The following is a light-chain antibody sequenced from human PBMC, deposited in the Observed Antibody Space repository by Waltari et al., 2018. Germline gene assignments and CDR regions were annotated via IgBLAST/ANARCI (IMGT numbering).Light chain of an antibody. CDR1: NSDVGAYNY. CDR3: SSYAHNNHFV. Sequence: QSVLTQPPSATGSPGQSVTISCTGTNSDVGAYNYVSWYQQHPGKVPKLLIYEVTERPSGVPDRFSGSKSGNTASLTVSGLQADDEADYYCSSYAHNNHFVFGTGTKVTVL. J-gene: IGLJ1*01. CDR2: EVT. V-gene: IGLV2-8*01.